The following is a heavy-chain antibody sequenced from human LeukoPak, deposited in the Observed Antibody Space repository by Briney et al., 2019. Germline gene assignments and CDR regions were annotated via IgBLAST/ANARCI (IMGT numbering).Heavy chain of an antibody. V-gene: IGHV3-11*06. CDR1: GFTFSDYY. CDR2: ITSSSSYT. D-gene: IGHD4-17*01. CDR3: ARDLATVTPRNWFDP. J-gene: IGHJ5*02. Sequence: NPGGSLRLSCAASGFTFSDYYMSWIRQAPGKGLGWVSYITSSSSYTNYADSVRGRFTISRDNAKNSLYLQMNSLRVEDTAVYYCARDLATVTPRNWFDPWGQGTLVTVSS.